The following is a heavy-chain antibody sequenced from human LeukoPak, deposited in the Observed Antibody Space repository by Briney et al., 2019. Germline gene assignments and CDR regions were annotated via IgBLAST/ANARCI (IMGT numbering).Heavy chain of an antibody. V-gene: IGHV4-39*07. J-gene: IGHJ4*02. CDR1: GGSISSSSYY. CDR2: INRSGST. Sequence: SETLSLTCTVSGGSISSSSYYWGWIRQPPGKGLEWIGEINRSGSTNYNPSLKSRVTISVDTSKNQFSLKLSSVTAADTAVYYCARRWVRGEGFDYWGQGTLVTVSS. D-gene: IGHD3-10*01. CDR3: ARRWVRGEGFDY.